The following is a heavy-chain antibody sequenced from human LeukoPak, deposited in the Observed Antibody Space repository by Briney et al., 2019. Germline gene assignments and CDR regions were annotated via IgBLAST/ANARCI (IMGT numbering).Heavy chain of an antibody. V-gene: IGHV3-72*01. J-gene: IGHJ6*02. CDR3: ARGSIYYYYAMDV. D-gene: IGHD5-24*01. Sequence: PGGSLRLSCAASGFNLSDHYMDWVRQAPGKGLEWVGRTRNKANSYTTEYAASVKGRFTISRDDSKNSLYLQVNSLKTEDTALYYCARGSIYYYYAMDVWGQGTTVTVS. CDR1: GFNLSDHY. CDR2: TRNKANSYTT.